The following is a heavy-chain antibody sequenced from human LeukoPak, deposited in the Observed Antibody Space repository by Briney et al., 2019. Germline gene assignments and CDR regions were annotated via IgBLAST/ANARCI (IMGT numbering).Heavy chain of an antibody. CDR2: IIPILGIA. V-gene: IGHV1-69*04. CDR3: ARETTVVTFDY. Sequence: ASVNVSCTASGGTFSIYAISWVRQAPGQGLEWMGRIIPILGIANYAQKFQGRVTITADKFTSTAYMELSSLRSEDTAVYYCARETTVVTFDYWGQGTLVTVSS. D-gene: IGHD4-23*01. CDR1: GGTFSIYA. J-gene: IGHJ4*02.